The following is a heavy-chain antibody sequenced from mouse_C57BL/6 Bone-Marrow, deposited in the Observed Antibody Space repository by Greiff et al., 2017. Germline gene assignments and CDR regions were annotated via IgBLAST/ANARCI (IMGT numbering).Heavy chain of an antibody. Sequence: EVQLQQSGPELVKPGASVKISCKASGYSFTGYYMNWVKQSPEKSLEWIGEINPSTGGTTYNQKFKAKATLTVDKSSSTAYMQLKSLTSEDSAVYYCARGGVNTVVAHYFDYWGQGTTLTVSS. D-gene: IGHD1-1*01. CDR1: GYSFTGYY. CDR3: ARGGVNTVVAHYFDY. V-gene: IGHV1-42*01. J-gene: IGHJ2*01. CDR2: INPSTGGT.